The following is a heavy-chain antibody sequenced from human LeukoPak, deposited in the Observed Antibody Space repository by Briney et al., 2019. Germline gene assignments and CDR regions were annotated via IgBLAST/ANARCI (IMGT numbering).Heavy chain of an antibody. J-gene: IGHJ3*02. CDR2: ISGSGGST. CDR3: AKDREGGYRLYLSAFDI. Sequence: GSLRLSCAASGSTFSSYAMSWVRQAPGKGLEWVSAISGSGGSTYYADSVKGRFTISRDNSKNTLYLQMNSLRAEDTAVYYCAKDREGGYRLYLSAFDIWGQGTMVTVSS. D-gene: IGHD5-24*01. V-gene: IGHV3-23*01. CDR1: GSTFSSYA.